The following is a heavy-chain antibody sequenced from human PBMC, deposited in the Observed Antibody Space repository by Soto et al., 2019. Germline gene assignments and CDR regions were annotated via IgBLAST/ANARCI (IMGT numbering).Heavy chain of an antibody. CDR3: AKDGQPTGVTYGMEV. CDR1: GFTFNMYG. D-gene: IGHD3-10*01. V-gene: IGHV3-30*18. Sequence: VKLVESGGAVVQPGGSLRLSCEASGFTFNMYGIYWVRQAPGKGLDWVSVISYQGVNTYYGRSVEGRFTISRDDSTNTVYLQMHSLRPEDAGLYYCAKDGQPTGVTYGMEVWGQGTTVTVSS. CDR2: ISYQGVNT. J-gene: IGHJ6*02.